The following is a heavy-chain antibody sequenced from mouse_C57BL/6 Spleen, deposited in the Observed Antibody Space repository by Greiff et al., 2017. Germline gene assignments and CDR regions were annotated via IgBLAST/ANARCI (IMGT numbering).Heavy chain of an antibody. Sequence: QVQLQQSGAELARPGASVKLSCKASGYTFTSYGISWVKQRTGQGLEWIGEIYPRSGNTYYNEKFKGKATLTADKSSSTAYMELSSLTSEDSAVYFCAKIGSNYGFDYWGQGTTLTVSS. CDR2: IYPRSGNT. D-gene: IGHD2-5*01. V-gene: IGHV1-81*01. CDR1: GYTFTSYG. CDR3: AKIGSNYGFDY. J-gene: IGHJ2*01.